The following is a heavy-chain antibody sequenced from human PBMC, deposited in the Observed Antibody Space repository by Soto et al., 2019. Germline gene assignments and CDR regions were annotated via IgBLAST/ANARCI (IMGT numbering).Heavy chain of an antibody. V-gene: IGHV3-23*01. CDR1: GFTFSSYA. D-gene: IGHD6-19*01. Sequence: HPGGSLRLSCAASGFTFSSYAMSWVRQAPGKGLEWVSAISGSGGSTYYADSVKGRFTISRDNSKNTLYLQMNSLRAEDTAVYYCAKTVAGTVWYLDYWGQGTLVTVSS. CDR2: ISGSGGST. CDR3: AKTVAGTVWYLDY. J-gene: IGHJ4*02.